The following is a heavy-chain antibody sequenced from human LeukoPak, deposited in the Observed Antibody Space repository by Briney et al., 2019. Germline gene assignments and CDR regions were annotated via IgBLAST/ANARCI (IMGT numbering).Heavy chain of an antibody. Sequence: GASVKVSCKASGYTFTSYDVNWVRQATGQGLEWMGWVNPNSGHTGYAQKFQGRVTMTTNTSISTAYMELSSLRSEDTAVYYCARASLNSSSWYFDYWGQGTLVTVSS. CDR2: VNPNSGHT. CDR1: GYTFTSYD. CDR3: ARASLNSSSWYFDY. D-gene: IGHD6-13*01. J-gene: IGHJ4*02. V-gene: IGHV1-8*01.